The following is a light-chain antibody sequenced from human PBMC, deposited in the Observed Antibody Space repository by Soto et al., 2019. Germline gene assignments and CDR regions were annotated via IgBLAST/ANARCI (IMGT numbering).Light chain of an antibody. CDR2: GAS. J-gene: IGKJ2*03. V-gene: IGKV3-20*01. Sequence: EVVLTQTPGTLSLSPGARASLSCRASHSIHSSFLAWYQQKPGQAPSRLIYGASSRATDIPDRFSGGGSGTDLTITVSILEPEDFAVYYGHEYYTSTYSFRQGFKVEI. CDR3: HEYYTSTYS. CDR1: HSIHSSF.